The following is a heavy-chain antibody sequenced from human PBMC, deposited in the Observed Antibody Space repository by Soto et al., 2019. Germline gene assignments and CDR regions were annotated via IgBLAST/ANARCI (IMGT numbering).Heavy chain of an antibody. Sequence: GASLKSSCKGSGYSVTSYWISWERQMPGKGLEWMGRIDPSDSYTNYSPSFQGHVTISADKSISTAYLQWSSLKASDTAMYYCASERHEFWSRYRVCYGMDVWGQGTTVTVSS. CDR3: ASERHEFWSRYRVCYGMDV. CDR2: IDPSDSYT. CDR1: GYSVTSYW. D-gene: IGHD3-3*01. V-gene: IGHV5-10-1*01. J-gene: IGHJ6*02.